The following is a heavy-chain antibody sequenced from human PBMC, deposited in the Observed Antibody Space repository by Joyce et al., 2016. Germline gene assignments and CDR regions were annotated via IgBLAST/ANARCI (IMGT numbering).Heavy chain of an antibody. CDR2: ISYDGSNK. Sequence: QVQLVESGGGVVQPGRSLRLSCAASGFTFSTYAMHWVRQAPGKGREWVAVISYDGSNKYNADSVKGRFTISRDNSKNTLYLQMNSLRAEDMAVYYCAREHALVAAALSYWGQGTLVTVSS. J-gene: IGHJ4*02. D-gene: IGHD6-13*01. CDR1: GFTFSTYA. CDR3: AREHALVAAALSY. V-gene: IGHV3-30-3*01.